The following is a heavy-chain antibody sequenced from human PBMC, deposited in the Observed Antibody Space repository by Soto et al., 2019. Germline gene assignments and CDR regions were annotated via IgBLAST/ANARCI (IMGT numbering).Heavy chain of an antibody. CDR2: ISSSSTTK. D-gene: IGHD2-15*01. J-gene: IGHJ5*02. Sequence: EVQLVESGGGLVQPGGSLRLSCAASGFTFSSYSMNWVRQAPGKGLEWVSYISSSSTTKYYADSVKGRFTISRDNAKNSLDPQMSTLRAEETAVYYCARDGCSGSNCLNWFDPWGQGTLVTVSS. CDR3: ARDGCSGSNCLNWFDP. V-gene: IGHV3-48*01. CDR1: GFTFSSYS.